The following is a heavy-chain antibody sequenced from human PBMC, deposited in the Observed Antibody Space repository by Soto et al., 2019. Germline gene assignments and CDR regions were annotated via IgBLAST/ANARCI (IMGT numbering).Heavy chain of an antibody. CDR2: ISAYNGNT. CDR3: ARATFPDYDFWSGYLRLDF. Sequence: GASVKVSCKASGYTFTSYGISWVRQAPGQGLEWMGWISAYNGNTNYAQKLQGRVTMTTDTSTSTAYMELRSLRSDDTAVYYCARATFPDYDFWSGYLRLDFRGQGTLVTVSS. J-gene: IGHJ4*02. D-gene: IGHD3-3*01. CDR1: GYTFTSYG. V-gene: IGHV1-18*01.